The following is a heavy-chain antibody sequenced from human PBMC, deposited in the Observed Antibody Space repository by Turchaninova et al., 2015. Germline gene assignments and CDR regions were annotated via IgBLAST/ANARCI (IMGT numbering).Heavy chain of an antibody. CDR1: GGSISGSY. Sequence: QVQLQESGPGLVKPSETPSLTCPVSGGSISGSYWSWIRQPPGKGLEWIGYIYYSGSTNYNPSLKSRVTISVDTSKNQFSLKLSSVTAADTAVYYCARNARGVYNWFDPWGQGTLVTVSS. D-gene: IGHD2-2*01. CDR2: IYYSGST. CDR3: ARNARGVYNWFDP. J-gene: IGHJ5*02. V-gene: IGHV4-59*01.